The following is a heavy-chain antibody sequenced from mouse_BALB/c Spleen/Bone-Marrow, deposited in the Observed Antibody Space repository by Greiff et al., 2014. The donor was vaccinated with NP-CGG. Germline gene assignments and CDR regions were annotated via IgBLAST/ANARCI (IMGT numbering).Heavy chain of an antibody. CDR3: ASYDYGYYFDY. J-gene: IGHJ2*01. V-gene: IGHV14-3*02. Sequence: VQLQQSGAELVKPGASVKLSCTASGFNIKDTYMHWVKQRPEQGLEWIGRIDPANGNTKYDPKLQGKATITADTSSNTAYLQLSSLTSEDTAVYYCASYDYGYYFDYWGQGTTLTVSS. D-gene: IGHD2-4*01. CDR2: IDPANGNT. CDR1: GFNIKDTY.